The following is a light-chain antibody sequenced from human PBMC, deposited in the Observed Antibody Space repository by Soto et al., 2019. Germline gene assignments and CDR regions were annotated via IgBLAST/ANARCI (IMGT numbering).Light chain of an antibody. CDR3: QHRAGWPVS. V-gene: IGKV3-11*01. CDR2: ETS. J-gene: IGKJ4*01. Sequence: EIVLTQAPATLSLSPGERATVSCRASQSVGRIVAWYQQKPGQAPRLLIYETSTRATGIPVRFSGSGSGKDFSLTIGGLDPEDFAVYYCQHRAGWPVSVGGGTEVEIK. CDR1: QSVGRI.